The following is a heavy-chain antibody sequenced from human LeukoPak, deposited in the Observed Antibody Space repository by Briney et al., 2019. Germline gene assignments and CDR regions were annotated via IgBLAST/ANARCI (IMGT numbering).Heavy chain of an antibody. CDR2: ISYDGSNK. CDR1: GFNFRSYA. J-gene: IGHJ4*02. Sequence: GGSLRLSCAASGFNFRSYAMHWVRRAPGKGLEWVAVISYDGSNKNYADSVKGRFTISRDNSKNTLYLQMNSLRDEDTAVYYCAKEIRPNDYWGQGTLVIVSS. V-gene: IGHV3-30*04. CDR3: AKEIRPNDY.